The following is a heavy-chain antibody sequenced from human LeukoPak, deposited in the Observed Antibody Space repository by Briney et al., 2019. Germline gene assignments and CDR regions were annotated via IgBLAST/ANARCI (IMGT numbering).Heavy chain of an antibody. Sequence: SETLSLTCTVSGGSISSYYWSWIRQPPGKGLEWVGYIYYSGSTNYNPSLRSRVTISVATSKNQFSLKLSSVTAADTAVYYCARGQTYYDSSGLHFDYWGQGTLVTVSS. J-gene: IGHJ4*02. D-gene: IGHD3-22*01. CDR3: ARGQTYYDSSGLHFDY. CDR1: GGSISSYY. CDR2: IYYSGST. V-gene: IGHV4-59*01.